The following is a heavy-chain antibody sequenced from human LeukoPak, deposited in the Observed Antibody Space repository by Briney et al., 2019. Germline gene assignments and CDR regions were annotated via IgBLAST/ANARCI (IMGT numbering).Heavy chain of an antibody. CDR1: GFTFSSYA. Sequence: GGSLRLSCAASGFTFSSYAMSWVRQAPGKGLEWVSAISGSGGSTYYADSMKGRFTISRDNSKNTLYLQMNSLRAEDTAVYYCAKMGAVTTHYYYYYMDVWGKGTTVTVSS. CDR3: AKMGAVTTHYYYYYMDV. V-gene: IGHV3-23*01. D-gene: IGHD4-17*01. J-gene: IGHJ6*03. CDR2: ISGSGGST.